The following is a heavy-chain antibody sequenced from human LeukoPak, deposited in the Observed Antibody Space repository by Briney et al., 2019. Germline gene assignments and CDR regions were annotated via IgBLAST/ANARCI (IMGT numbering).Heavy chain of an antibody. J-gene: IGHJ3*02. D-gene: IGHD1-26*01. V-gene: IGHV5-51*01. CDR1: GYSFTSYW. Sequence: GESLKISCKGSGYSFTSYWIGWVRQMPGKGLEWVGVIYPGDSDTRYSPSFQGQVTISADKSISTAYLQWSSLKASDTAMYYCARHRHSGSLDDAFDIWGQGTMVTVSS. CDR2: IYPGDSDT. CDR3: ARHRHSGSLDDAFDI.